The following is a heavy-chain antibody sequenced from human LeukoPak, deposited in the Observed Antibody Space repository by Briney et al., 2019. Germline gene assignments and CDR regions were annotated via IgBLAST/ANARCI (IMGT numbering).Heavy chain of an antibody. Sequence: SVKVSCKASGGTFSSYAISWVRQAPGQGLEWMGGIIPIFGTANYAQKFQGRVTITADESTSTAYMELSSLRSEDTAVYYCARSTERSGYYYDSSGYSPSGYWVQGTLVTVSS. CDR3: ARSTERSGYYYDSSGYSPSGY. J-gene: IGHJ4*02. D-gene: IGHD3-22*01. V-gene: IGHV1-69*13. CDR1: GGTFSSYA. CDR2: IIPIFGTA.